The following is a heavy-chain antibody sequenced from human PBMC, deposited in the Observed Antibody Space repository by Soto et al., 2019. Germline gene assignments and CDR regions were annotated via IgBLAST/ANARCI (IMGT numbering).Heavy chain of an antibody. CDR2: IYHRGST. CDR3: ARDHDMFHSPPRSPTFYHGMDV. J-gene: IGHJ6*01. CDR1: VGSVGTSSYY. D-gene: IGHD3-10*02. Sequence: PSENLCVTCIFSVGSVGTSSYYMSWIRQPPGKGMEWIGHIYHRGSTKYNPSLKGRVTISLGTSKNELSLRVTSVTTADTAVYYCARDHDMFHSPPRSPTFYHGMDVWGRGTTVTVSS. V-gene: IGHV4-61*01.